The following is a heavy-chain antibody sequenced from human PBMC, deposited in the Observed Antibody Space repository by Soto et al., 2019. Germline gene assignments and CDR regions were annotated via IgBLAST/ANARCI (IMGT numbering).Heavy chain of an antibody. CDR2: TYYRSKWYN. V-gene: IGHV6-1*01. J-gene: IGHJ4*02. Sequence: SQTLSLTCAISGDSVSSNSAAWNWIRQSPSRGLEWLGRTYYRSKWYNDYAVSVKSRITINPDTSKNQFSLQLNSVTPEDTAVYYCARDLSVPYQVLQIYYLSYSGQGTLVPGSS. CDR3: ARDLSVPYQVLQIYYLSY. CDR1: GDSVSSNSAA. D-gene: IGHD2-2*01.